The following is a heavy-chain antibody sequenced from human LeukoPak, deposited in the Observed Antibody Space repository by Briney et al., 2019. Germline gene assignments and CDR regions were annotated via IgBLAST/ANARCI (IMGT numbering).Heavy chain of an antibody. CDR1: GYIFTSYY. V-gene: IGHV1-46*01. Sequence: ASVNVSCKSSGYIFTSYYIHWVRQAPAQGLEWMGIINPGGGSTNYEQKFQGRVTMTRDTSTSTVYMELSSLRSEDTAVYYCARVNYGDYDTWGQGTLVTVSS. CDR2: INPGGGST. J-gene: IGHJ4*02. D-gene: IGHD4-17*01. CDR3: ARVNYGDYDT.